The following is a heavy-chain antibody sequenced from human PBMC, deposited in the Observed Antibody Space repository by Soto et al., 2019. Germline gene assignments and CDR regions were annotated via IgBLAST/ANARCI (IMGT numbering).Heavy chain of an antibody. CDR2: ISGSGGST. D-gene: IGHD6-13*01. Sequence: GGSLRLSCAASGFTSSSYAMNWVRQAPGKGLEWVSAISGSGGSTYYADSVKGRFTISRDNSKNTLYLQMNSLRAEDTAVYYCAYSSTPFDYWGQGTLVTVSS. CDR1: GFTSSSYA. CDR3: AYSSTPFDY. V-gene: IGHV3-23*01. J-gene: IGHJ4*02.